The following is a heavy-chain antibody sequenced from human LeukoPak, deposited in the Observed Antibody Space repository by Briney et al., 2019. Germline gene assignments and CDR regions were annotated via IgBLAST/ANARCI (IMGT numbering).Heavy chain of an antibody. J-gene: IGHJ4*02. Sequence: GGSLRLSCATSGFIFSENAMHWVRQTPDKGLDWVAYMGVDDNFKEYADSVRGRFTVSRDNSKNTLYLQINSLKRDDTGMYFCAEDFWNFRDSWGQGTLVTVSS. V-gene: IGHV3-30*02. CDR2: MGVDDNFK. D-gene: IGHD3-3*01. CDR1: GFIFSENA. CDR3: AEDFWNFRDS.